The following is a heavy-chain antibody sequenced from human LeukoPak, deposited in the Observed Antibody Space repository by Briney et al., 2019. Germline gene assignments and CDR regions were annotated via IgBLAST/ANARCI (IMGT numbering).Heavy chain of an antibody. V-gene: IGHV4-59*01. CDR2: IYYSGST. J-gene: IGHJ4*02. CDR1: GGSISSYY. D-gene: IGHD3-22*01. Sequence: PSETLSLTCTVSGGSISSYYWSWIRQPPGKGLEWIGYIYYSGSTNYNPSLKSRVTISVDTSKNQFSLKLSSVTAADTAVYYCARGAYARHDSSGYYYVQLDYWGQGTLVTVSS. CDR3: ARGAYARHDSSGYYYVQLDY.